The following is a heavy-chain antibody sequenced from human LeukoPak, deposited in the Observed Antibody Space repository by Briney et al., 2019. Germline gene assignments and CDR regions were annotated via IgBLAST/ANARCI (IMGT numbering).Heavy chain of an antibody. D-gene: IGHD4-23*01. CDR3: ARVPLRWGDAFDI. Sequence: SETLSLTCTVSGCSISSGDYYWIWIRQPPGKGREWIGYIYYSGSNYYNPSLKSRLTISVDTSKNQFSLKLSSVTAADTAVYYCARVPLRWGDAFDIWGQGTMVTVSS. CDR2: IYYSGSN. J-gene: IGHJ3*02. CDR1: GCSISSGDYY. V-gene: IGHV4-30-4*01.